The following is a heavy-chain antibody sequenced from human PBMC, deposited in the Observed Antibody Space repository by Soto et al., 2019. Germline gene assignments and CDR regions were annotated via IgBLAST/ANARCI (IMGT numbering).Heavy chain of an antibody. CDR1: GFTFGDYA. CDR2: IRSEAYGGTT. V-gene: IGHV3-49*03. J-gene: IGHJ4*02. CDR3: TRVRDYYDSSGPGRFYFDY. D-gene: IGHD3-22*01. Sequence: PGGSLRLSCTASGFTFGDYAMSWFRQAPGKGLEWVGFIRSEAYGGTTEYAASVKGRFTISRDDSKSIAYLQMNSLKTEDTAVYYCTRVRDYYDSSGPGRFYFDYWGQGTLVTVSS.